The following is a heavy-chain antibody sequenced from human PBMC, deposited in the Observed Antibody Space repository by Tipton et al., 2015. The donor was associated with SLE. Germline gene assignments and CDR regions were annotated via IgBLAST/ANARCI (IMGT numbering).Heavy chain of an antibody. CDR1: GGSISGYY. Sequence: TLSLTCTVSGGSISGYYWSWIRQPAGKGLEWIGRVYSSGSTIYNPSLKSRVTISVDTSKNQFSLRLSSVTVADTAVYYCAREGVVVVPAGVVHHYYYYMDVWGTGTTVTFSS. CDR2: VYSSGST. V-gene: IGHV4-4*07. CDR3: AREGVVVVPAGVVHHYYYYMDV. D-gene: IGHD2-2*01. J-gene: IGHJ6*03.